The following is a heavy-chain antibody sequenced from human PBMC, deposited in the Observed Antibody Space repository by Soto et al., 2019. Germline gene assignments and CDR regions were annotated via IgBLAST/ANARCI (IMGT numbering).Heavy chain of an antibody. CDR2: IRNQSYQETT. Sequence: GGSLRLSCTGSGFPFDDFAINWVRQAPGKGLEWVGLIRNQSYQETTEYAAAVKGRFTISRDNSKNTLYLQMNSLRAEDTAVYYCARVFRYYYYGMDVWGQGTTVTVSS. CDR1: GFPFDDFA. V-gene: IGHV3-49*04. D-gene: IGHD2-21*01. CDR3: ARVFRYYYYGMDV. J-gene: IGHJ6*02.